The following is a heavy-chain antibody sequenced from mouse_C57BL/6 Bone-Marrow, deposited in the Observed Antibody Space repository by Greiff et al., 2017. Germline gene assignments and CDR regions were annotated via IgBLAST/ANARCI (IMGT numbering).Heavy chain of an antibody. CDR1: GFNIKDYY. D-gene: IGHD2-10*01. J-gene: IGHJ2*01. V-gene: IGHV14-2*01. Sequence: EVQLQQSGAELVKPGASVKLSCTASGFNIKDYYMHWVKQRTEQGLEWIGRIDPEDGETKYAPKFKGKATITADTSSNTAYLQLSSLTSEDTAVYYCARSPTGGYYFDYWGQGTTLTVSS. CDR3: ARSPTGGYYFDY. CDR2: IDPEDGET.